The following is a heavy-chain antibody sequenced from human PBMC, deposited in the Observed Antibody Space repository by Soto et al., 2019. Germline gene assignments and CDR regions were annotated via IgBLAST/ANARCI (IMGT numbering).Heavy chain of an antibody. CDR2: ISAYKGNT. J-gene: IGHJ4*02. V-gene: IGHV1-18*03. CDR1: GFTFTNYG. Sequence: GASVKVSCKASGFTFTNYGISWVRQAPGQGLEWMGWISAYKGNTNYAQKFQGRVTVTTDTSTSTAYLELRSLRSDDMAVYFCASRSGQLPYYFDYWGQGTQVTVSS. CDR3: ASRSGQLPYYFDY. D-gene: IGHD6-6*01.